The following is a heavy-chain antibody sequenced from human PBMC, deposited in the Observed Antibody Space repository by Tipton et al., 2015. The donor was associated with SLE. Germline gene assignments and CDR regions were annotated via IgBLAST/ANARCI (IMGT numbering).Heavy chain of an antibody. D-gene: IGHD4-23*01. CDR3: ARGGVWDYGGNSSPIDY. V-gene: IGHV1-69*13. CDR2: IIPIFGTA. CDR1: GYTFTGYY. Sequence: QLVQSGAEVKKPGASVKVSCKASGYTFTGYYMHWVRQAPGQGLEWMGGIIPIFGTANYAQKFQGRVTITADESTSTAYMELSSLRSEDTAVYYCARGGVWDYGGNSSPIDYWGQGTLVTVSS. J-gene: IGHJ4*02.